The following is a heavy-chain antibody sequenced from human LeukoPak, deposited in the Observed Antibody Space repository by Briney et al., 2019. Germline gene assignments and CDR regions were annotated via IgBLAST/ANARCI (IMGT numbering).Heavy chain of an antibody. J-gene: IGHJ4*02. CDR2: IYENGGTT. CDR1: GFTFRSHA. D-gene: IGHD6-13*01. V-gene: IGHV3-23*01. Sequence: GGSLRLSCVGSGFTFRSHAMNWVRQAPEKGLEFVSGIYENGGTTYYADSVKGRFTISRDNSKNTLYLQMNSLRAEDTAVYYCARSIALFDYWGQGTLVTVSS. CDR3: ARSIALFDY.